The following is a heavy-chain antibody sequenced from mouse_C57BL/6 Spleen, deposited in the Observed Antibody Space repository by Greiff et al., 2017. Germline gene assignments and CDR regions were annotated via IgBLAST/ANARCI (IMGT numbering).Heavy chain of an antibody. CDR1: GYTFTRYW. Sequence: VQLQQPGAELVKPGASVKLSCKASGYTFTRYWMHWVKQSPGQGLEWVGMIHPNCGSTNYNEKFKSKSTLTVDKSSSPACMQLSSLTSEDSAVYYCEREGYLLWYFDVWGTGTTVTVSS. J-gene: IGHJ1*03. CDR3: EREGYLLWYFDV. CDR2: IHPNCGST. V-gene: IGHV1-64*01. D-gene: IGHD2-2*01.